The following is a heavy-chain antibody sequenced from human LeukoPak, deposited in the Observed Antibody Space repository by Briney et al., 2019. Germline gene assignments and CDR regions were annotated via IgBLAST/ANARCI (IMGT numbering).Heavy chain of an antibody. CDR1: GFTFNTYA. CDR3: AREARATFDN. Sequence: GGSLRLSCAASGFTFNTYAMSWVRQAPGKGLEWVANIKQDGGEKFYVDSVKGRFTISKDNAKNSLYLQMNSLRAEDTAIYYCAREARATFDNWGQGTLVTVSS. CDR2: IKQDGGEK. V-gene: IGHV3-7*01. J-gene: IGHJ4*02.